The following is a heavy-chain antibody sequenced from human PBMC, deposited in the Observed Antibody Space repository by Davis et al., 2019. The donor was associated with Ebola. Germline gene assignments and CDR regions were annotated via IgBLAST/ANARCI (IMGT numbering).Heavy chain of an antibody. J-gene: IGHJ4*02. D-gene: IGHD4-23*01. CDR1: GYTFTSYY. CDR2: INPSGGST. V-gene: IGHV1-46*01. CDR3: ARDPSYRYDYGGNSVRSDYFDY. Sequence: ASVKVSCKASGYTFTSYYMHWVRQAPGQGLEWMGIINPSGGSTSYAQKFQGRVTMTRDTSTSTVYMELSSLRSEYTAVYYCARDPSYRYDYGGNSVRSDYFDYWGQGTLVTVSS.